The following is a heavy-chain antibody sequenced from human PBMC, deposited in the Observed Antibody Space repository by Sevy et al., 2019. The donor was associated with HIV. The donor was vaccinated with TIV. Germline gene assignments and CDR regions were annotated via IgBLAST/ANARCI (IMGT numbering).Heavy chain of an antibody. J-gene: IGHJ4*02. CDR3: VDIAVAGAWDN. Sequence: GESLKSSCAASDFPFTNAWMNWVRQAPGKGLEWVGRFKSKTDGGTTDYAAHVKGRFTISRDDSKNTLYLEMNSLKTEDTAVYYCVDIAVAGAWDNWGQGTLVTFSS. CDR2: FKSKTDGGTT. D-gene: IGHD6-19*01. CDR1: DFPFTNAW. V-gene: IGHV3-15*07.